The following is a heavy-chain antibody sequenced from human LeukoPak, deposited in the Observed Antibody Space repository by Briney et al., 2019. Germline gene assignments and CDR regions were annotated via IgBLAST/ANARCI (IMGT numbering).Heavy chain of an antibody. J-gene: IGHJ3*02. V-gene: IGHV3-7*03. CDR3: AKGGGSYYIYNAFDI. CDR2: IKQDGSEK. CDR1: GFTFSSYW. Sequence: PGGSLRLSCAASGFTFSSYWMSWVRQAPGKGLEWVANIKQDGSEKYYVDSVKGRFTISRDNAKNSLYLQMNSLRAEDTALYYCAKGGGSYYIYNAFDIWGQGTMVTVSS. D-gene: IGHD1-26*01.